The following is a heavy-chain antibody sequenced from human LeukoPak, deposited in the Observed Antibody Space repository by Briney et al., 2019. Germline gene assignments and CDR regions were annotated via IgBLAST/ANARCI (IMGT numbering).Heavy chain of an antibody. Sequence: ASVKVSCKASGYTFTSNHIHWVRQAPGQRLEWMGWINAGNGNTKYSQKFQGRVTITRDTSASTAYMELNSLRSEDTAVYYCARTYSDTFDLWGQGTMVIVSS. D-gene: IGHD2-21*01. CDR1: GYTFTSNH. J-gene: IGHJ3*01. CDR3: ARTYSDTFDL. CDR2: INAGNGNT. V-gene: IGHV1-3*01.